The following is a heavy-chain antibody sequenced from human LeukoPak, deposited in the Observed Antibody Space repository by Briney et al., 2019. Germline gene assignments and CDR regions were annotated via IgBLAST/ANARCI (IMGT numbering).Heavy chain of an antibody. J-gene: IGHJ4*02. D-gene: IGHD3-10*01. Sequence: GGSLRLSCAASGFTFSIYAMSWVRQAPGKGLEWVSAISGSGGSTYYADSVKGRFTISRDNSKNTLYLQMNSLGAEDTAVYYCAKAAYGSGTYYNIIFDYWGQGTLATVSS. CDR3: AKAAYGSGTYYNIIFDY. CDR2: ISGSGGST. V-gene: IGHV3-23*01. CDR1: GFTFSIYA.